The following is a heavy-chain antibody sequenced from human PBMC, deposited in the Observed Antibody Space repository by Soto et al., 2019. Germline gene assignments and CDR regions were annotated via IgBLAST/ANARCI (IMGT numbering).Heavy chain of an antibody. CDR3: ARQFIRGYSYGYFDY. Sequence: QLQLQESGPGLVKPSETLSLTCTVSGGSISSSSYYWGWIRQPPGKGLEWIGSIYYSGSTYYNPSLKSRVTISVDTSKNQFSLKLSSVTAADTAVYYCARQFIRGYSYGYFDYWGQGTLVTVSS. J-gene: IGHJ4*02. D-gene: IGHD5-18*01. CDR1: GGSISSSSYY. CDR2: IYYSGST. V-gene: IGHV4-39*01.